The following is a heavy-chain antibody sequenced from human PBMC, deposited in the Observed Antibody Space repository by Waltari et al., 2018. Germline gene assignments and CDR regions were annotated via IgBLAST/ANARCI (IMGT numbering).Heavy chain of an antibody. CDR1: GGTFSSYA. D-gene: IGHD2-21*01. CDR3: ARDRAYCGGDCYSHFDY. V-gene: IGHV1-69*05. CDR2: IIPIFGTA. J-gene: IGHJ4*02. Sequence: QVQLVQSGAEVKKPGSSVKVSCKASGGTFSSYAISWVRQAPVQGLEWMGGIIPIFGTANYAQKFQGRVTITTDESTSTAYMELSSLRSEDTAVYYCARDRAYCGGDCYSHFDYWGQGTLVTVSS.